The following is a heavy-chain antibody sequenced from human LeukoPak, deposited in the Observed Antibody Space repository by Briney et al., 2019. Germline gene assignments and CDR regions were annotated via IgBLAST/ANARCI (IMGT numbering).Heavy chain of an antibody. V-gene: IGHV3-30-3*01. Sequence: PGGSLRLSCAASGFTFSSYAMHWVRQAPGKGLEWVAVISYDGSNKYYADSVKGRFTISRDNSKNTLYLQMNSLRAEDTAVYYCARERGGSYKSRWFDPWGQGTLVTVSS. D-gene: IGHD1-26*01. J-gene: IGHJ5*02. CDR3: ARERGGSYKSRWFDP. CDR2: ISYDGSNK. CDR1: GFTFSSYA.